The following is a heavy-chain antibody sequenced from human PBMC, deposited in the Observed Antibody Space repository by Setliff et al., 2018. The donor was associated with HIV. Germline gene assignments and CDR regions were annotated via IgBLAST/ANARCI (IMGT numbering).Heavy chain of an antibody. CDR1: GDSVSNYSAA. CDR2: TFHRSKWYS. J-gene: IGHJ4*02. D-gene: IGHD6-13*01. Sequence: SRTLSLTCAISGDSVSNYSAAWNWIRQSPSRGLEWLGSTFHRSKWYSDYAESVRSRITINPDTSKNQLSLQLHSVTPEDTAVYYCARSITTAGTVFDYWGQGTLVTVSS. V-gene: IGHV6-1*01. CDR3: ARSITTAGTVFDY.